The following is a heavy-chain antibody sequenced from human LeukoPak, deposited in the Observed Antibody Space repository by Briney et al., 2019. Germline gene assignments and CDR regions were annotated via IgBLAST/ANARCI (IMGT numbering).Heavy chain of an antibody. CDR3: AKADSDTLYRNAFDI. D-gene: IGHD3-22*01. CDR1: GFTFSTFA. J-gene: IGHJ3*02. V-gene: IGHV3-23*01. Sequence: GGSLRLSCAASGFTFSTFAMIWVRHPPGKGLEWVSSIFPSGGEIHYADSVRGRFTISRDNSKSTLSLQMNYLRVDDTAVFYCAKADSDTLYRNAFDIWGLGTMVTVSS. CDR2: IFPSGGEI.